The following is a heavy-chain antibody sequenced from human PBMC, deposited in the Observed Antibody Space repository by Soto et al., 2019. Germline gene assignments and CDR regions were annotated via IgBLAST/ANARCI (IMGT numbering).Heavy chain of an antibody. CDR1: GFTFTSYA. Sequence: GGSLRLSCAASGFTFTSYAMNWVRLAPGKGLEWVSAISGTGYNTYYADSVKGRSTISRDNTKNTLYLQMNSLRAEDTAVYYCAKAGFSSSWSPTYFDYCGQGTLVTVSS. V-gene: IGHV3-23*01. J-gene: IGHJ4*02. CDR3: AKAGFSSSWSPTYFDY. CDR2: ISGTGYNT. D-gene: IGHD6-13*01.